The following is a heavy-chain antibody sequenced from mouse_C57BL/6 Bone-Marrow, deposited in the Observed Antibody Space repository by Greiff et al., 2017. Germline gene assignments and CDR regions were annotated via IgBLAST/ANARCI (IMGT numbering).Heavy chain of an antibody. J-gene: IGHJ3*01. V-gene: IGHV14-2*01. Sequence: VQLQQSGAELVKPGASVKLSCTASGFNIKDYYMHWVKQRTEQGLEWIGRIDPEDGETKYDPKFQGKATITADTSSNTAYLQLSSLTSEDTAVYYCARGYPFAYWGQGTLVTVSA. CDR1: GFNIKDYY. CDR2: IDPEDGET. CDR3: ARGYPFAY. D-gene: IGHD2-2*01.